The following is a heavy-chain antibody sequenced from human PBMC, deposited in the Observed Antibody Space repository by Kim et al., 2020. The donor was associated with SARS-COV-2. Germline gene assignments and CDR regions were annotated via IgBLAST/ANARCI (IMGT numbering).Heavy chain of an antibody. CDR2: MSTGSSYI. CDR1: GFTFSNYG. J-gene: IGHJ6*02. D-gene: IGHD2-21*01. CDR3: ARGYFYGMDV. Sequence: GGSLRLSCAASGFTFSNYGMNWVRQAPGKGLEWVSSMSTGSSYIYYADSVKGRFTISRDNARNSLYLQMNSLRAEDTALYYCARGYFYGMDVWGQGTTVTVSS. V-gene: IGHV3-21*01.